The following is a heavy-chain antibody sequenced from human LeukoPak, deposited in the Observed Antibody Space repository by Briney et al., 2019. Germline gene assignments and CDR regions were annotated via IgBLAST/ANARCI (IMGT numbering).Heavy chain of an antibody. Sequence: PSETLSLTCAVYGGSFSGYYWSWIRQPPGKGLEWIGEINHSGSTNYNPSLKSRVTISVDTSKNQFSLKLSSVTAADTAVYHCARGGITSDYWGQGTLVTVSS. D-gene: IGHD3-16*01. V-gene: IGHV4-34*01. J-gene: IGHJ4*02. CDR1: GGSFSGYY. CDR3: ARGGITSDY. CDR2: INHSGST.